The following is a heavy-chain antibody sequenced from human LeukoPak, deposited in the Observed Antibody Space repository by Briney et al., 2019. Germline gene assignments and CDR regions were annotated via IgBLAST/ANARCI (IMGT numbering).Heavy chain of an antibody. D-gene: IGHD3-3*01. J-gene: IGHJ3*02. Sequence: SSETLSLTCTVPGDSITSYYWNWIRQPPGKGLEWIGHIYHSGSTNYNPSLKRRVTTSVDTSKNQISLNLSSVTAADTAVYYCARPASAYYVNEGFDIWGPGTMVTVSS. V-gene: IGHV4-59*01. CDR2: IYHSGST. CDR1: GDSITSYY. CDR3: ARPASAYYVNEGFDI.